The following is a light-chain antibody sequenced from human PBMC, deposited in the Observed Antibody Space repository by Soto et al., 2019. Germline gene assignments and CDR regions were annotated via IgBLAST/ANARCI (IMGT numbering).Light chain of an antibody. V-gene: IGKV3-20*01. CDR1: QSVSSSY. CDR2: GAS. Sequence: EIVLTQSPGTLSLSPWERATLSCRASQSVSSSYLAWYQHKPGQAPRLLIYGASTRASGIPDRISGSGSGTDFTLTISRLEPEDFAVYYCQQYGSSPRTFGQGTKVDIK. J-gene: IGKJ1*01. CDR3: QQYGSSPRT.